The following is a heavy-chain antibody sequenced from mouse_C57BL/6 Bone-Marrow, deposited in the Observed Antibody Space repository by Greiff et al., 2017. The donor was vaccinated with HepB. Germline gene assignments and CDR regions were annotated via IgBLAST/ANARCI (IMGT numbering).Heavy chain of an antibody. CDR3: ARHGQLLRYYYAMDY. D-gene: IGHD1-1*01. Sequence: QVQLKESGPGLVAPSQSLSITCTVSGFSLTSYGVHWVRQPPGKGLEWLVVIWSDGSTTYNSALKSRLSISKDNSKSQVFLKMNRLQTDDTAMYYCARHGQLLRYYYAMDYWGQGTSVTVSS. J-gene: IGHJ4*01. CDR2: IWSDGST. V-gene: IGHV2-6-1*01. CDR1: GFSLTSYG.